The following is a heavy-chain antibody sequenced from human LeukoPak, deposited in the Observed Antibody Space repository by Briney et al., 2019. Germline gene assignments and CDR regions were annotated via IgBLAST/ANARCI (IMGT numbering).Heavy chain of an antibody. CDR2: IYYSGST. Sequence: PSETLSLTCTVSGGSISSSSYYWGWIRQPPGKGLEWIGRIYYSGSTYYNPSLKSRVTISVDTSKDQFSLKLSSVTAADTAVYYCARPRQWLVAFDIWGQGTMVTVSS. CDR3: ARPRQWLVAFDI. D-gene: IGHD6-19*01. CDR1: GGSISSSSYY. J-gene: IGHJ3*02. V-gene: IGHV4-39*01.